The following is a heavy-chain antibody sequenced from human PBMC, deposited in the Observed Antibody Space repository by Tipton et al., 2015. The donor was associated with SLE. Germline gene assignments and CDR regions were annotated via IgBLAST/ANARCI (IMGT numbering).Heavy chain of an antibody. CDR2: INHSGNT. D-gene: IGHD3-9*01. Sequence: KPSETLSLTCAVYGGSFSGNHWSWIRQPPGKGLEWIGEINHSGNTNYNPSLKSRVTISVDTSKNQFSLKLSSVTAADTAVYYCARWVDSPEGVWGKGTTVTVSS. V-gene: IGHV4-34*01. J-gene: IGHJ6*04. CDR1: GGSFSGNH. CDR3: ARWVDSPEGV.